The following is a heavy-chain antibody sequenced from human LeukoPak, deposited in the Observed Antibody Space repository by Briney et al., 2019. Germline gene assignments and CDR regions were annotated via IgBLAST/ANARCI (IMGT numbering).Heavy chain of an antibody. J-gene: IGHJ6*02. CDR2: INWNGGST. CDR3: ARGDYDILTGYYPSDYYYGMDV. CDR1: GFTFDDYG. Sequence: SGGSLRLSCAASGFTFDDYGMSWVRQAPGKGLEWVSGINWNGGSTGYADSVKGRFTISRDNAKNSLYVQMNSLRAEDTALYYCARGDYDILTGYYPSDYYYGMDVWGQGTTVTVSS. D-gene: IGHD3-9*01. V-gene: IGHV3-20*04.